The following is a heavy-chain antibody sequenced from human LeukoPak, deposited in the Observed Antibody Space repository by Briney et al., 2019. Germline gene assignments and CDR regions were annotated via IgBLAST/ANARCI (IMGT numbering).Heavy chain of an antibody. CDR3: AMPVDQWLVPTPVDY. J-gene: IGHJ4*02. V-gene: IGHV3-23*01. D-gene: IGHD6-19*01. Sequence: GGSLRLSCAASGFTFSIYGMSWVRQAPGRGLEWVSAVSGSGGSTYYADSVKGRFTISRDNSKNTLYLQMNSLRAEDTAVYYCAMPVDQWLVPTPVDYWGQGTLVTVSS. CDR2: VSGSGGST. CDR1: GFTFSIYG.